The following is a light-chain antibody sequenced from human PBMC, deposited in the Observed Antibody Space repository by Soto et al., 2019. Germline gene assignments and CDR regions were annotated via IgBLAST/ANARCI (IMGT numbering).Light chain of an antibody. Sequence: QSVLTQPPSASGSPGQSVTISCTGTKNDIGVYDFVSWYQHHPGKAPRLIIYEVVQRPSGVPDRFSGSKSGNTASLTVSGLQAADEADYFCKSYAGSNTYFFGSGTKVTLL. CDR3: KSYAGSNTYF. V-gene: IGLV2-8*01. CDR2: EVV. CDR1: KNDIGVYDF. J-gene: IGLJ1*01.